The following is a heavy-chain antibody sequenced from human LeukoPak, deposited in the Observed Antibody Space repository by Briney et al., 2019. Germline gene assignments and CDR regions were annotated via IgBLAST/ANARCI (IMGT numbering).Heavy chain of an antibody. CDR2: ISSNGGST. D-gene: IGHD3-3*01. J-gene: IGHJ4*02. CDR3: ARPYYDFWSGYYN. Sequence: PGGSLRLSCAASGFTFSSYAMHWVRQAPGKGLEYVSAISSNGGSTYYANSVEGRFTISRDNSKNTLYLQMGSLRAEDMAVYYCARPYYDFWSGYYNWGQGTLVTVSS. CDR1: GFTFSSYA. V-gene: IGHV3-64*01.